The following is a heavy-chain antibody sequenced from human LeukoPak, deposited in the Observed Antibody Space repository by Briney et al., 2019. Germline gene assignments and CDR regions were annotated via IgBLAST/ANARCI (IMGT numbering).Heavy chain of an antibody. J-gene: IGHJ6*02. CDR2: IIPIFGTA. D-gene: IGHD5-18*01. Sequence: ASVKVSCKASGGTFSSYAISWVRQAPGQGLEWMGGIIPIFGTANYAQKFQGRVTITADESTSTAYMELSSLRSEDTAVYYCARDRRLWLFRSSPQYGMDVWGQGTTVTVSS. CDR1: GGTFSSYA. V-gene: IGHV1-69*13. CDR3: ARDRRLWLFRSSPQYGMDV.